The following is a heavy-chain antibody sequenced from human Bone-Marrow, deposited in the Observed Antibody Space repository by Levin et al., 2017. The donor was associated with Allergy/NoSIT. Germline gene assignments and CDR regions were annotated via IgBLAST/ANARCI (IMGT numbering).Heavy chain of an antibody. V-gene: IGHV3-30*18. Sequence: PGGSLRLSCAASGYTFSSYGMHWVRQAPGKGLEWVAVLSYDGSNRYYADSVKGRFTISRDNSKNTLYLQMNSMRAEDTAVYSCEKDPTYYGLGSQYYGRSLGAREWGYWGQGTLVTVSS. CDR1: GYTFSSYG. D-gene: IGHD3-10*01. J-gene: IGHJ4*02. CDR2: LSYDGSNR. CDR3: EKDPTYYGLGSQYYGRSLGAREWGY.